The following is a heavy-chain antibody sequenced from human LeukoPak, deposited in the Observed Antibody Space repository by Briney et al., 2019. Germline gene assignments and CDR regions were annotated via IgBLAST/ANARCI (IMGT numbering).Heavy chain of an antibody. J-gene: IGHJ6*04. Sequence: SETLSLTCAVYGGSFSTYYWSWVRQPPGSGLEWIGEINQSGSTNYSPSLKRRVTVSIDTSKNQFSLKMSSLTAADTAIYFCARHGLGRGVYITRQYNYYMDVWGTGTTVTVSS. D-gene: IGHD3-10*01. V-gene: IGHV4-34*01. CDR1: GGSFSTYY. CDR3: ARHGLGRGVYITRQYNYYMDV. CDR2: INQSGST.